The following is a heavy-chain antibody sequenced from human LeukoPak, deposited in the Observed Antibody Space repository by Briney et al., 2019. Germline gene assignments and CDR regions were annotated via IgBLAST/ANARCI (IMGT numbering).Heavy chain of an antibody. CDR1: GYTFSSYA. CDR2: MTGSGTSS. CDR3: AKDDAVAISSLTY. V-gene: IGHV3-23*01. J-gene: IGHJ4*02. D-gene: IGHD6-19*01. Sequence: PGGSLRLSCAASGYTFSSYAMSWVRQAPGKGLEWVSTMTGSGTSSYYADSVKGRFTVSRDNSKKTLYLQMKSLRAEDTAVYYCAKDDAVAISSLTYWGQGTLVTVSS.